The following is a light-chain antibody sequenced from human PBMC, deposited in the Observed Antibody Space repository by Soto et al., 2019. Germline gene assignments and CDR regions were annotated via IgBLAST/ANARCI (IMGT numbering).Light chain of an antibody. Sequence: EILMTQSPATLSVSPGERATFSCRASQGFSSSLAWYQQKPGQAPRLLIYGASSRATGIPDRFSGTGSGTDFTLTISRLEPEDFAVYYCQQYGSSPYTFGLGTKVDIK. CDR1: QGFSSS. CDR3: QQYGSSPYT. J-gene: IGKJ2*01. CDR2: GAS. V-gene: IGKV3-20*01.